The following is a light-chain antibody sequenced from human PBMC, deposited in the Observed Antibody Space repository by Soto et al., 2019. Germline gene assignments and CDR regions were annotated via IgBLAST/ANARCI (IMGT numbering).Light chain of an antibody. CDR3: GSYTTSSTYV. CDR1: SSDVGGYDY. V-gene: IGLV2-14*01. J-gene: IGLJ1*01. CDR2: EVT. Sequence: QSVLTQPASVSGSPGQSITISCTGTSSDVGGYDYVSWYQQHPGKVPKLMIYEVTNRPSGVSNRFSGSKSGNTASLTISGLQAEDEADYYCGSYTTSSTYVFGTGTKLTVL.